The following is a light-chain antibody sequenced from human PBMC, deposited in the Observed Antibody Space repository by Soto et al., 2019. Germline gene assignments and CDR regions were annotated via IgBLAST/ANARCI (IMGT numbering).Light chain of an antibody. CDR3: QQYNKWPRT. V-gene: IGKV3-15*01. CDR2: AAS. J-gene: IGKJ1*01. Sequence: EMEMTQSPATLSVSPGERATLSCSASQSVSNNLAWYQQKPGQAPRLLIYAASTRATSIPARFSGRGSGTEFTLTISSLQSEDFAVYYCQQYNKWPRTFGQGTKVDIK. CDR1: QSVSNN.